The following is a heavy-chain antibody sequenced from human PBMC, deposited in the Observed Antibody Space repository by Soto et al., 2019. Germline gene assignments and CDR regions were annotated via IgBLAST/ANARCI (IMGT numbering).Heavy chain of an antibody. Sequence: APVKVACKASVYTLTVYVIGWVRHATRQGLEWMGWISAYNGNTNYAQKLQGRVTMTTDTSTSTAYMELRSLRSDDTAVYYCARVEMIIEVVPEPAFGIRGQGTMVSVSS. CDR3: ARVEMIIEVVPEPAFGI. CDR2: ISAYNGNT. J-gene: IGHJ3*02. CDR1: VYTLTVYV. D-gene: IGHD3-22*01. V-gene: IGHV1-18*01.